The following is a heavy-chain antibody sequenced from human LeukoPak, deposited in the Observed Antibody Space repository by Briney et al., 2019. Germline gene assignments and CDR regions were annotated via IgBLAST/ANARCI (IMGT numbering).Heavy chain of an antibody. Sequence: GSLRLSCAASGFTFSSYAMSWVRQAPGKGLEWVSAISGSGGSTYYAVSVKGRFTISRDNSKNTLYLQMNSLRAEDTAVYYCAKGIHFGYSYGYSFDYWGQGTLVTVSS. CDR3: AKGIHFGYSYGYSFDY. V-gene: IGHV3-23*01. D-gene: IGHD5-18*01. CDR2: ISGSGGST. CDR1: GFTFSSYA. J-gene: IGHJ4*02.